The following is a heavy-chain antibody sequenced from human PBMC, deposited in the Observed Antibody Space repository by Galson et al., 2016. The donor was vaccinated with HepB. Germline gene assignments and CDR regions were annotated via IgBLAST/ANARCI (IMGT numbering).Heavy chain of an antibody. CDR1: GFTVSRDY. CDR2: IYSHGSA. V-gene: IGHV3-66*01. J-gene: IGHJ4*02. Sequence: SLRLSCAGSGFTVSRDYMSWVRQAPGKGLEWVSVIYSHGSAYYADSVKGRFTISRDNSKNTLYLQMNSLKAEDTAVYYCARDWGSSWCLHWGQGTLVTVSS. D-gene: IGHD6-13*01. CDR3: ARDWGSSWCLH.